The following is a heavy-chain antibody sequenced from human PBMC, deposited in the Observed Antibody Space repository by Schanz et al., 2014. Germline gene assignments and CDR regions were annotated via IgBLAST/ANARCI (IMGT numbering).Heavy chain of an antibody. CDR1: GDSITSNRW. CDR3: ARDMVENWFDS. V-gene: IGHV4-4*02. Sequence: QVQLQESGPGLVKPSGTLSLTCAVSGDSITSNRWWSWVRQPPGKGLEWIGEIYHSGRTNYDPSLKSRVTISKDPSKNQFSLKLTSVTAADTAVYYCARDMVENWFDSWGQGTLVTVSS. D-gene: IGHD3-10*01. J-gene: IGHJ5*01. CDR2: IYHSGRT.